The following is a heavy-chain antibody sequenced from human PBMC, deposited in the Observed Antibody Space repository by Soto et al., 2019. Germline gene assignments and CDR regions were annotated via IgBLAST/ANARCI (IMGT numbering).Heavy chain of an antibody. J-gene: IGHJ5*02. D-gene: IGHD3-10*01. CDR2: IDTSGHT. CDR1: GFTFSDYH. V-gene: IGHV3-13*01. CDR3: ARLEIIGVNFFEH. Sequence: EVQLVESGGGLVQPGGSLRLSCAASGFTFSDYHMHWVRQAAGKGLEWVSAIDTSGHTFHLGSVRGRFTVSRDDPRSSFYLQMSTLRPEDTAVYYCARLEIIGVNFFEHWGRGVLVTVSS.